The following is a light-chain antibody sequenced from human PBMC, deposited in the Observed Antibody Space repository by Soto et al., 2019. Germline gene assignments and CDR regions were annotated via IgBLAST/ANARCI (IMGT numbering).Light chain of an antibody. J-gene: IGLJ3*02. CDR2: EVS. CDR1: SSDVGGYNY. Sequence: QSALTQPASVSGSPGQSITISCTGTSSDVGGYNYVSWYQQHPGTVPKLMICEVSNRPSGVSNRFSGSKSGNTASLTISGLQAEGEADYYCSSYTTSSTWVFGGGTKVTVL. CDR3: SSYTTSSTWV. V-gene: IGLV2-14*01.